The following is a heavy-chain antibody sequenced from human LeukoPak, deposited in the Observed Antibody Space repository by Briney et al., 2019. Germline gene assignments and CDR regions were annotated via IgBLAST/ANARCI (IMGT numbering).Heavy chain of an antibody. V-gene: IGHV3-9*01. J-gene: IGHJ4*02. D-gene: IGHD6-13*01. Sequence: SGRSLRLSCAASGFTFDDYAMHWVRQAPGKGLEWVSGISWNSGSIGYADSVKGRFTISRDNAKNSLYLQMNSLRAEDTALYYCAKGLAAAGIDYWGQGTLVTVSS. CDR1: GFTFDDYA. CDR2: ISWNSGSI. CDR3: AKGLAAAGIDY.